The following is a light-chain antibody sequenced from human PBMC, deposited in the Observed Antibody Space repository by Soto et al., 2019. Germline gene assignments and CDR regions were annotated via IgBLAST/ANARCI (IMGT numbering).Light chain of an antibody. Sequence: QPVLTQPPSVSGAPGQRVTISCTGSSSNIGAGYDVHWYQHLPGTAPKLLIYGNSNRPSGVPDRFSGSKSGTSDSLAITGLQAEDEADYYCQSYDSSLSGSVFGGGTKLTVL. CDR3: QSYDSSLSGSV. V-gene: IGLV1-40*01. CDR1: SSNIGAGYD. CDR2: GNS. J-gene: IGLJ2*01.